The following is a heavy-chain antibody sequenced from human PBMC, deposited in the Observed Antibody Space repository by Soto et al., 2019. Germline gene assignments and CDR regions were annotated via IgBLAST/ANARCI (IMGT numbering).Heavy chain of an antibody. D-gene: IGHD3-22*01. CDR2: NYYSGST. CDR1: GGSISSYY. CDR3: ARGCSYYYDSSGYCPFDY. V-gene: IGHV4-59*01. Sequence: SETLSLTCTVSGGSISSYYWSWIRQPPGKGLEWIGYNYYSGSTNYNPSLKSRVTISVDTSKNQFSQKLSSVTAADTAGYYFARGCSYYYDSSGYCPFDYWGQGTLVTVSS. J-gene: IGHJ4*02.